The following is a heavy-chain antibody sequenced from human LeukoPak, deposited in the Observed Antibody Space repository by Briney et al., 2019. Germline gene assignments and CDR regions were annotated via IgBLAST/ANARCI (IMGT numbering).Heavy chain of an antibody. Sequence: SETLSLTCTVSGGSISSYYWSWIRQPAGKGLEWIGRILSSGSTSYNPSLKSRVTMSVDTSKNQFSLKVTSVTAADTAVYYCARDVRQQLLEGGFDNWGQGTLVTVSS. CDR3: ARDVRQQLLEGGFDN. CDR1: GGSISSYY. CDR2: ILSSGST. J-gene: IGHJ4*02. V-gene: IGHV4-4*07. D-gene: IGHD6-13*01.